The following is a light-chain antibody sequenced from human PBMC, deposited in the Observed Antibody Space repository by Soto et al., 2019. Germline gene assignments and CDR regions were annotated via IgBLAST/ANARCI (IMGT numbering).Light chain of an antibody. V-gene: IGLV2-14*01. CDR2: EVS. J-gene: IGLJ2*01. Sequence: QSALTQPASVSGSPGQSITISCTGTSSDVGGYNYDSWYQQHPGKAPKLMIYEVSNRPSGVSNRFSGSKSGNTACLTISGLQAEDEADYYCSSYTSSSTVVFGGGTKVTVL. CDR3: SSYTSSSTVV. CDR1: SSDVGGYNY.